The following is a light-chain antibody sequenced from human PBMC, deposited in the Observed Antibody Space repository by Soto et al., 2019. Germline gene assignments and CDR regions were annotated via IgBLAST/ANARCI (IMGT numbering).Light chain of an antibody. CDR1: SSDVGGYNY. J-gene: IGLJ1*01. Sequence: QSVLTQPPSASGSPGQSVTISCTGTSSDVGGYNYVSWYQQHPGKAPKLVIYEVSKRPSGVPDRFSGSKSGNTASLTVSGLQAEDEADYYCGSWDSSLSAYVFGTGTKLTVL. CDR3: GSWDSSLSAYV. V-gene: IGLV2-8*01. CDR2: EVS.